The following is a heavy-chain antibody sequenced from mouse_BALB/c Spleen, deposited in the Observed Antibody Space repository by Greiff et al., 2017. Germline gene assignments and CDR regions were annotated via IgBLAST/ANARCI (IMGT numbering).Heavy chain of an antibody. CDR2: ISSGSSTI. J-gene: IGHJ3*01. D-gene: IGHD3-1*01. Sequence: EVKLVESGGGLVQPGGSRKLSCAASGFTFSSFGMHWVRQAPEKGLEWVAYISSGSSTIYYADTVKGRFTISRDNPKNTMFLQMTRLRSEDTAMSFCSRAGTRAPWFAYWGQGTIVTVSA. V-gene: IGHV5-17*02. CDR1: GFTFSSFG. CDR3: SRAGTRAPWFAY.